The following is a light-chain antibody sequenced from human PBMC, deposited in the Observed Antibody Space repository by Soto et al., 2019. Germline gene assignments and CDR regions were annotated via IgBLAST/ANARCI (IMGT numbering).Light chain of an antibody. Sequence: ENVLTQSPATLSLSPGARATLSCRASQSVSSYLAWYQQKPGQAPRLLIYDASNRATGIPDRFSGSWSGTDVTITLSRLEPEDGSVYYGQQYGSSPGTFGQGTKVDI. J-gene: IGKJ1*01. V-gene: IGKV3-20*01. CDR3: QQYGSSPGT. CDR2: DAS. CDR1: QSVSSY.